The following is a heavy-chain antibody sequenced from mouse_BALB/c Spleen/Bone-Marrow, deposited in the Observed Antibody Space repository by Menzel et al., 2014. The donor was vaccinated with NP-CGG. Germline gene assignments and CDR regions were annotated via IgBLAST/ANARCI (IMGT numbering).Heavy chain of an antibody. CDR3: ARWEYYAMDY. CDR1: GFNIKDTY. CDR2: IDPANGNT. V-gene: IGHV14-3*02. Sequence: VQLQQSGAELVKPGASVKLSCTASGFNIKDTYMHWVKQRPEQGLEWIGRIDPANGNTKYDPKFQGKATIAADTSSNTAYLQLSSLASEDTAVYYCARWEYYAMDYWGQGTSVTVSS. D-gene: IGHD4-1*01. J-gene: IGHJ4*01.